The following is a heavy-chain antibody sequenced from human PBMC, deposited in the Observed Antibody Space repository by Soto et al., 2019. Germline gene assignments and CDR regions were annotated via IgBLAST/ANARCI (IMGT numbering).Heavy chain of an antibody. CDR1: GFSFSKYA. CDR2: ILGSGGT. V-gene: IGHV3-23*01. D-gene: IGHD6-19*01. J-gene: IGHJ6*02. CDR3: ARDDIPGRAVAIYGMDV. Sequence: GGSLRLSCAASGFSFSKYAMMWVRQAPGKGLEWVAGILGSGGTYHADSVKGRFTISKDNSKNTMFLQMNSLRAEDTAVYYCARDDIPGRAVAIYGMDVWGQGTTVTVSS.